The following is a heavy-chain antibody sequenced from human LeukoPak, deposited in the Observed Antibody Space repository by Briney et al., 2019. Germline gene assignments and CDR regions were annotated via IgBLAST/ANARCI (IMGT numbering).Heavy chain of an antibody. D-gene: IGHD3-10*01. J-gene: IGHJ4*02. CDR1: GFNLGNYA. CDR3: AKGVRLWFAFYFDY. Sequence: GGSLRLSCAASGFNLGNYAMSWFRQAPGKGLEWVSAISGNGFNTYYVDSVKGRFTISGESSGNTLSLQMHNLRAEDTAVYYCAKGVRLWFAFYFDYWGQGTLVTVSS. CDR2: ISGNGFNT. V-gene: IGHV3-23*01.